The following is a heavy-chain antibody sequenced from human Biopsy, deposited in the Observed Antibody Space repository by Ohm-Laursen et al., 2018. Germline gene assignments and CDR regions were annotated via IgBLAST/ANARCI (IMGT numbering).Heavy chain of an antibody. CDR2: IFNSANT. V-gene: IGHV4-31*01. CDR1: GGSISSGGSY. D-gene: IGHD3-22*01. J-gene: IGHJ5*02. CDR3: ARGDYFDSNGYFWFDP. Sequence: TLSLTCTVSGGSISSGGSYWSWICQRPGKGLEWIGYIFNSANTYYNPSLKNLITISGDTSKNQFSLKLNSVTAADTAVYYCARGDYFDSNGYFWFDPWGQGTLVTASS.